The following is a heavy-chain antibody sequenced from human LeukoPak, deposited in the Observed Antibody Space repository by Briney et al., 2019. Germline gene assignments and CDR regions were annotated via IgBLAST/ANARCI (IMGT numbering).Heavy chain of an antibody. V-gene: IGHV4-59*01. CDR2: IYYKGST. Sequence: SETLSLTCTVSGGSITSYYWNWIRQPPGKGLEWIGYIYYKGSTNYNPSLKSRLIISADTSKNQFSLKLSSVTAEDTAVYYCAIGSGSYYPWFDPWGQGTLVTVSS. J-gene: IGHJ5*02. CDR3: AIGSGSYYPWFDP. CDR1: GGSITSYY. D-gene: IGHD3-10*01.